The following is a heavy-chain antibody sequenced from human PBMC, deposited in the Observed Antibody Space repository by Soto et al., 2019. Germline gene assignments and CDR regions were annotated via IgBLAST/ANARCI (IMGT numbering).Heavy chain of an antibody. J-gene: IGHJ6*02. CDR3: ARDRVYCSGGSCYYYGMDV. V-gene: IGHV4-31*03. Sequence: QVQLQESGPGLVKPSQTLSLTCTVSGGSISSGGYYWSWIRQHPGKGLEWIGYIYYSGSTYYNPSLKSRVTTSVDTSKNQFSLKLSSVTAADTAVYYCARDRVYCSGGSCYYYGMDVWGQGTTVTVSS. CDR1: GGSISSGGYY. CDR2: IYYSGST. D-gene: IGHD2-15*01.